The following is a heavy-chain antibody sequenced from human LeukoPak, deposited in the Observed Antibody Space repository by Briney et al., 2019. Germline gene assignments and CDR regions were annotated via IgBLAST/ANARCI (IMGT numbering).Heavy chain of an antibody. V-gene: IGHV3-23*01. CDR1: GFTFSKYA. CDR2: ISVSGAGT. CDR3: AKDKFYDSSGYNFDY. D-gene: IGHD3-22*01. Sequence: PGGSLRLSCAASGFTFSKYAMSWVRQAPGKGLECVSGISVSGAGTYYADSVKGRFTISRDNSKNTLYLQMNSLRAEDTAVYYCAKDKFYDSSGYNFDYWGQGTLVTVSS. J-gene: IGHJ4*02.